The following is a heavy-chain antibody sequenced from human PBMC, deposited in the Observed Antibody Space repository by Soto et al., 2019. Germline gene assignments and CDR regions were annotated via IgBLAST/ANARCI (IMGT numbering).Heavy chain of an antibody. J-gene: IGHJ4*02. Sequence: GGSLRLSCAASGFTFSTYAMNWVRRAPGKGLEWVSAISGTGGSTYYADSVKGRFTISRDNSKNTLYLQMNSLRAEDTAVYYCAKDPTSYDSSAQFDSWGQGTLVTVSS. V-gene: IGHV3-23*01. CDR3: AKDPTSYDSSAQFDS. CDR1: GFTFSTYA. CDR2: ISGTGGST. D-gene: IGHD3-22*01.